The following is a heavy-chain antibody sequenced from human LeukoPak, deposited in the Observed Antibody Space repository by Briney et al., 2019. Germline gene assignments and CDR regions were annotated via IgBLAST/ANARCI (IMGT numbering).Heavy chain of an antibody. Sequence: GRSLRLSCAASGFTFDDYAMHWVRQAPGKGLEWVSGISWNSGSIGYADSVKGRFTISRDNAKNSLYLQMNSLRAEDTAVYYCAREGCSSTSCYVRGPFDPWGQGTLVTVSS. J-gene: IGHJ5*02. CDR2: ISWNSGSI. V-gene: IGHV3-9*01. CDR3: AREGCSSTSCYVRGPFDP. CDR1: GFTFDDYA. D-gene: IGHD2-2*01.